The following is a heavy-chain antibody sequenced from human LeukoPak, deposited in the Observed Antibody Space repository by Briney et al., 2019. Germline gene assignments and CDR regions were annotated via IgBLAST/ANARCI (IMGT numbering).Heavy chain of an antibody. CDR1: GLTFTSYA. J-gene: IGHJ2*01. V-gene: IGHV3-23*01. D-gene: IGHD3-3*01. CDR3: ALPPWNWYFDL. CDR2: ISGSGDNT. Sequence: GGSLRLSCAAPGLTFTSYATTWVRQAPGKGLEWVSAISGSGDNTYYADPVKGRYTISRDNYKNTLYLQMNSLRAEDTAVYYCALPPWNWYFDLWGRGTVVTVST.